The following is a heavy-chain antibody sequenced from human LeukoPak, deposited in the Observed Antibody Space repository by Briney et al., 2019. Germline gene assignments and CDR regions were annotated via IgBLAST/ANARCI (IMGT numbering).Heavy chain of an antibody. J-gene: IGHJ4*02. CDR3: TTDQPSYCSSTSCYALPDY. D-gene: IGHD2-2*01. CDR2: IKSKTDGGTT. Sequence: ETLSLTCAVYGGSFSGYYWSWIRQPPGKGLEWVGRIKSKTDGGTTDYAAPVKGRFTISRDDSKNTLYLQMNSLKTEDTAVYYCTTDQPSYCSSTSCYALPDYWGQGTLVTVSS. V-gene: IGHV3-15*01. CDR1: GGSFSGYY.